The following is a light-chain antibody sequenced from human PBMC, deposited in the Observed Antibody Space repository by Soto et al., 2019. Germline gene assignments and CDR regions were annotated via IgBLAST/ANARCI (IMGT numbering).Light chain of an antibody. CDR3: QQSYSTLRWT. Sequence: DLQMTQSPSSLFASVGDRVTITCRASQSISTYLNWYQQKPGKAPKLLIYAASSLQTGVPSRFSGSGSRTDFTLTITSLQPEDFATYSCQQSYSTLRWTFGQGTKVEIK. V-gene: IGKV1-39*01. J-gene: IGKJ1*01. CDR2: AAS. CDR1: QSISTY.